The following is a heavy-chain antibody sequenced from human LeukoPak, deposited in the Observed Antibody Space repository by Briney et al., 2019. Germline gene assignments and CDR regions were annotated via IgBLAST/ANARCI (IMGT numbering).Heavy chain of an antibody. CDR1: GYSISSGYY. CDR3: ARALMGGGSRDY. V-gene: IGHV4-61*01. D-gene: IGHD2-8*01. J-gene: IGHJ4*02. Sequence: SETLSLTCTVSGYSISSGYYWSWIRQPPGKRLEWIGYIYYSGSTNYNPSLKSRVTISVDTSKNQFSLKLNSVTAADTAVYYCARALMGGGSRDYWGQGTLVTVSS. CDR2: IYYSGST.